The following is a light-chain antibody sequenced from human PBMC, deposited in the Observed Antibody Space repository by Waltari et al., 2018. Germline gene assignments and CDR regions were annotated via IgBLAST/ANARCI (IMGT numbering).Light chain of an antibody. CDR2: GAS. J-gene: IGKJ1*01. CDR1: QGIRSD. CDR3: QQSKIWPA. Sequence: IVMTQSPATLSVAQGDRATLSCRASQGIRSDLAWYRQKPGQAPRLLIVGASTRATGVPARFSGSGSGTEFTLTISSLQSEDFGVYYCQQSKIWPAFGQGTKVEIK. V-gene: IGKV3-15*01.